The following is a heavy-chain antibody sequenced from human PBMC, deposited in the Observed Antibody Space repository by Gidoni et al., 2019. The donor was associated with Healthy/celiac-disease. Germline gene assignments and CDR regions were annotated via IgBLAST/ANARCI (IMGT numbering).Heavy chain of an antibody. CDR1: GFTVSSNY. CDR3: ARETLYCSGGSCYPYYFDY. J-gene: IGHJ4*02. D-gene: IGHD2-15*01. CDR2: IYSGGST. Sequence: EVQLVESGGGLVQPGGSLRLSCAASGFTVSSNYMSWVRQAPGKGLEWVSVIYSGGSTYYADSVKGRFTISRDNSKNTLYLQMNSLGAEDTAVYYCARETLYCSGGSCYPYYFDYWGQGTLVTVSS. V-gene: IGHV3-66*01.